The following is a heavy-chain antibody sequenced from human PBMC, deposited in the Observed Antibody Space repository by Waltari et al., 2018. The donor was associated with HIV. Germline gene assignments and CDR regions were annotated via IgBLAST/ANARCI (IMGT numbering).Heavy chain of an antibody. CDR3: ARGSSLGELSLRINWFDP. Sequence: QLQLQESGPGLVKPSETLSLPSTVSGGPISSSSYYWGWIRQPQGKGLEWIGSIYYSGSTYYNPSLKSRVTISVDTSKNQFSLKLSSVTAADTAVYYCARGSSLGELSLRINWFDPWGQGTLVTVSS. CDR1: GGPISSSSYY. D-gene: IGHD3-16*02. V-gene: IGHV4-39*07. J-gene: IGHJ5*02. CDR2: IYYSGST.